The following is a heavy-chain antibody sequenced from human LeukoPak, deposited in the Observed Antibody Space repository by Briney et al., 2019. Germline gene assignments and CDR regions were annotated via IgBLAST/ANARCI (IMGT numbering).Heavy chain of an antibody. V-gene: IGHV3-48*03. D-gene: IGHD2-15*01. CDR1: GFTFSSYE. CDR3: ATDLPGCSSGGSCYSGNDY. J-gene: IGHJ4*02. CDR2: ISSSGRTI. Sequence: PGGSLRLSCAASGFTFSSYEMNWVRQAPGKELEWVSYISSSGRTIYYADSLKGRFTISRDNAKNSLYLQMNSLRAEDTAVYYCATDLPGCSSGGSCYSGNDYWGQGTLVTVSS.